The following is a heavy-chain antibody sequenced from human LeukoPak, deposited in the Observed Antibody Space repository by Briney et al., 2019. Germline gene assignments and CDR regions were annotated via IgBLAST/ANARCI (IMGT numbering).Heavy chain of an antibody. Sequence: GSLRLSCAASGFTFSSYTMNWVRQAPGKGLEWVSSISSSIYIYYADSVKGRFTISRDNAKNSLYLQMNSLRAEDTAVYYCARGGRGYEDAFDIWGQGTMVTVSS. J-gene: IGHJ3*02. CDR2: ISSSIYI. D-gene: IGHD3-22*01. CDR1: GFTFSSYT. V-gene: IGHV3-21*01. CDR3: ARGGRGYEDAFDI.